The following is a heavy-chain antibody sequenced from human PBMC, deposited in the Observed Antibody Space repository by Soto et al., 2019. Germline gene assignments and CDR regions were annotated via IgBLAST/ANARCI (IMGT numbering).Heavy chain of an antibody. V-gene: IGHV3-33*01. J-gene: IGHJ5*02. Sequence: GGSQRLSCAASGFTFSSYGMHWVRQAPGKGLEWVAVIWYDGSNKYYADSVKGRFTISRDNSKNTLYLQMNSLRAEDTAVYYCAREYSSSIGWFDPWGQGTLVTVSS. CDR3: AREYSSSIGWFDP. CDR1: GFTFSSYG. D-gene: IGHD6-6*01. CDR2: IWYDGSNK.